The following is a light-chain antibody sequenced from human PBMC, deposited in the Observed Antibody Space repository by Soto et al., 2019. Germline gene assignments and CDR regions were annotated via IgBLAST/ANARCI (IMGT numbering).Light chain of an antibody. CDR3: QQDNNWPPWT. J-gene: IGKJ1*01. Sequence: EIVMTQSPATLSVSPGERATLSCRASESVSSNLAGYQQKPGQAPRLLIYGASTRATGIPARFSGSGSGTEFTLTISSLQSEDFEVYYCQQDNNWPPWTFGQGTKVEIK. V-gene: IGKV3-15*01. CDR2: GAS. CDR1: ESVSSN.